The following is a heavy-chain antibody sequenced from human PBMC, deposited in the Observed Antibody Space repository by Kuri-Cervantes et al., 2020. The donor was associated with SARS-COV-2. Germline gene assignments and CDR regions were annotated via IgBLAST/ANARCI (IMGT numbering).Heavy chain of an antibody. CDR3: ARGDGMDV. V-gene: IGHV3-74*01. Sequence: GGSLRLSCAASGFTFSAYWMHWVRHAPGKGLVWVSHIDGDGTGIGYADSVKGRFTISRDNAKGTLYLQTNSLRAEDTAMYYCARGDGMDVWGQGTTVTVSS. CDR2: IDGDGTGI. J-gene: IGHJ6*02. CDR1: GFTFSAYW.